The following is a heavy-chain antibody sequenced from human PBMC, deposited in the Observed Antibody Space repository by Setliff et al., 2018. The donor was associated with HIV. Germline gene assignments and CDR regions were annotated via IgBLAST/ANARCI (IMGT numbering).Heavy chain of an antibody. D-gene: IGHD5-12*01. V-gene: IGHV1-69*05. Sequence: SVKVSCKVSGDTFNNYGLNWVRQAPGPGLEWMGGIIPIFKSADYAQKFQGRVTITTDESTSTAYMDLSSLKSEDTAIYYCAITSGDAYNYEGAFDFWGQGTLVTVSS. J-gene: IGHJ3*01. CDR1: GDTFNNYG. CDR2: IIPIFKSA. CDR3: AITSGDAYNYEGAFDF.